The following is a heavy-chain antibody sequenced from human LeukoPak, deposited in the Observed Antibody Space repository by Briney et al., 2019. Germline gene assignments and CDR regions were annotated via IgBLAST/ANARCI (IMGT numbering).Heavy chain of an antibody. D-gene: IGHD3-22*01. CDR2: IYYSGST. CDR3: ARAPFYDSSGYYYGGSYFDY. J-gene: IGHJ4*02. Sequence: SETLSLTCTVSGGSISSYYWSWIRQPPGKGLEWIGYIYYSGSTSYNPSLKSRVTISVDTSKNQFSLKLSSVTAADTAVYYCARAPFYDSSGYYYGGSYFDYWGQGTLVTVSS. V-gene: IGHV4-59*01. CDR1: GGSISSYY.